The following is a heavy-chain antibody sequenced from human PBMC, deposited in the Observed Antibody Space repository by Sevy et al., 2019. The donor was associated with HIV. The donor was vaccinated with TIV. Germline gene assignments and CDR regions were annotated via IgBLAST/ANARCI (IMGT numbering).Heavy chain of an antibody. V-gene: IGHV3-48*02. CDR1: GFTFSSYS. Sequence: GGSLRLSCAASGFTFSSYSMNWVRQAPGKGLEWISYISSSSSTIYYADSVKGRFTISRDNAKNSLYLQMNSLRDEDTAVYYCARPCSGGSCYYYYGMDVWGQWTTVTVSS. J-gene: IGHJ6*02. D-gene: IGHD2-15*01. CDR2: ISSSSSTI. CDR3: ARPCSGGSCYYYYGMDV.